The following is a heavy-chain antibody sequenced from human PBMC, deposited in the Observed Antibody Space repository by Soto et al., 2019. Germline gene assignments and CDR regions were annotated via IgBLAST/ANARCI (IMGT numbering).Heavy chain of an antibody. CDR3: ARGLSPAFRGLFYFDS. CDR1: VDSSISGPYY. D-gene: IGHD3-16*01. J-gene: IGHJ4*02. CDR2: IYYTGSD. V-gene: IGHV4-30-4*01. Sequence: QVQLQESGPGLVKPSQTLALTCTVSVDSSISGPYYWSWIRQLPGKGLEYIGYIYYTGSDYHNPSLKSRLNISIDTTKDKFSLMLTSVTAADTGVYFCARGLSPAFRGLFYFDSWGQGTLVTVSS.